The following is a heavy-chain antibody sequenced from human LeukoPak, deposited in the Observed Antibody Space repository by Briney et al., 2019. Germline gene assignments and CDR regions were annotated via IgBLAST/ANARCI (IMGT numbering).Heavy chain of an antibody. Sequence: GRSLRPSCAASGFTFSSYSMNWVRQAPGKGLEWVSSISSSSSYIYYADSVKGRFTISRDNAKNSLYLQMNSLRAEDTAVYYCARDPGPPYYFDYWGQGTLVTVSS. CDR1: GFTFSSYS. CDR2: ISSSSSYI. J-gene: IGHJ4*02. CDR3: ARDPGPPYYFDY. D-gene: IGHD3-10*01. V-gene: IGHV3-21*01.